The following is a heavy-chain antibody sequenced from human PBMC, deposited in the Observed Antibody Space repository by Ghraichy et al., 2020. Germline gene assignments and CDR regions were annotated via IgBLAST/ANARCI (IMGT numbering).Heavy chain of an antibody. Sequence: SVKVSCKASGGTFSSYAISWVRQAPGQGLEWMGGIIPIFGTANYAQKFQDRVTITADESTSTAYMELSSLRSEDTAVYYCARGLGIGGNSALIDYWGQGTLVTVSS. CDR2: IIPIFGTA. D-gene: IGHD4-23*01. CDR3: ARGLGIGGNSALIDY. CDR1: GGTFSSYA. V-gene: IGHV1-69*13. J-gene: IGHJ4*02.